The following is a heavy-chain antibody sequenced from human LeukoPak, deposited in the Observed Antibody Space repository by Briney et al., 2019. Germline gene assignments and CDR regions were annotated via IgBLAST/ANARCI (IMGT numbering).Heavy chain of an antibody. CDR2: INPNSGGT. V-gene: IGHV1-2*02. D-gene: IGHD1-14*01. Sequence: GASVKVSCKASGYTFTGYYMHWVRQAPGQGLEWMGWINPNSGGTNYAQKFQGRVTMTRDTSISTAYMELSRLRSDDTAVYYCARDLGRNRDAFDIWGQGTMDTVSS. CDR1: GYTFTGYY. CDR3: ARDLGRNRDAFDI. J-gene: IGHJ3*02.